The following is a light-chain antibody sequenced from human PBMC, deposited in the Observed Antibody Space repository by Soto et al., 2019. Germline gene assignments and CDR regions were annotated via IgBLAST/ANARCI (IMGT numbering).Light chain of an antibody. V-gene: IGKV3-20*01. CDR1: QSIGSNW. CDR3: QQHGGSTSIN. CDR2: TAS. Sequence: QSRVGKALAPGGRPALSCRAGQSIGSNWLAWYQQKPGQAPRLLIYTASRRATGIPDRFNGSGSGTAFTLPITSLPPDDFGVYYCQQHGGSTSINCGQGPRRAIK. J-gene: IGKJ5*01.